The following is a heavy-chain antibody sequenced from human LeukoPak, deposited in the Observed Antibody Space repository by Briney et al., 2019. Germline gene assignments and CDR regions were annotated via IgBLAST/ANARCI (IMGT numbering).Heavy chain of an antibody. V-gene: IGHV1-69*01. CDR1: GGTSSSYA. Sequence: VASVKVSCKASGGTSSSYAISWVRQVPGQGLEWMGGIIPIFGTVNYAQKFQGRVTITADESTSTASMELSSLRSEDTAVYYCARGSSGSYSPTSCPASMDVWGQGTTVTVSS. D-gene: IGHD1-26*01. CDR2: IIPIFGTV. CDR3: ARGSSGSYSPTSCPASMDV. J-gene: IGHJ6*02.